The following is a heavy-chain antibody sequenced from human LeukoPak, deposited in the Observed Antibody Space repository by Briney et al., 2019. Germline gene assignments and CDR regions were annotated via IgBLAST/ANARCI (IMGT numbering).Heavy chain of an antibody. CDR3: ALAGPAEVSD. CDR1: GYTFTGYY. V-gene: IGHV1-2*02. D-gene: IGHD6-19*01. CDR2: IKPNSGGT. Sequence: GASVKVSCKASGYTFTGYYMHWVRQAPGQGLEWIGWIKPNSGGTNYAQKFQGRVTMTSDTSISTAYMELSRLRSDDTAVYYCALAGPAEVSDWGQGTLVAVSS. J-gene: IGHJ4*02.